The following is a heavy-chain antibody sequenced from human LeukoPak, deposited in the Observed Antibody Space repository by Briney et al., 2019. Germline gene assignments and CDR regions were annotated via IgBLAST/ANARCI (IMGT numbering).Heavy chain of an antibody. J-gene: IGHJ4*02. CDR1: GYTFTGYY. D-gene: IGHD5-18*01. V-gene: IGHV1-2*02. Sequence: ASVKVSCKASGYTFTGYYMHWVRQAPGQGLEWVGWINPNSGGTNYAQKFQGRVTMTRDTSISTAYMELSRLRSDDTAVYYCARAGGYSYGYPYYFDYWGQGTLVTVSS. CDR3: ARAGGYSYGYPYYFDY. CDR2: INPNSGGT.